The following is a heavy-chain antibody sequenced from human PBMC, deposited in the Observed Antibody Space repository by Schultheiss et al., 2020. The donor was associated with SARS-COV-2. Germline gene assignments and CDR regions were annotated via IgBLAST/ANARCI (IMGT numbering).Heavy chain of an antibody. J-gene: IGHJ4*02. V-gene: IGHV3-33*01. CDR2: IWHDGNNK. CDR1: GFSFSSYG. Sequence: GGSLRLSCAASGFSFSSYGMHWVRQAPGKGLEWVAVIWHDGNNKYYADSVKGRFTISRDNSKNTLYLQMNSLRAEDTAVYYCAREDTSGSTDYWGQGTLVTVSS. D-gene: IGHD1-26*01. CDR3: AREDTSGSTDY.